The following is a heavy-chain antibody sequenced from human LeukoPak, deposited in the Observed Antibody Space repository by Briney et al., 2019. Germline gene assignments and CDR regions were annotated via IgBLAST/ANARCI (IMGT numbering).Heavy chain of an antibody. CDR2: ISSSGSTI. CDR1: GFTFSRYE. CDR3: AREGGGDAFDI. Sequence: GGSLRLSCAASGFTFSRYEMNWVRQAPGKGLEWVSYISSSGSTIYYADSVKGRFTISRDSAKNSLYLQMNSLRAEDTAVYYCAREGGGDAFDIWGQGTMVTVSS. D-gene: IGHD2-15*01. V-gene: IGHV3-48*03. J-gene: IGHJ3*02.